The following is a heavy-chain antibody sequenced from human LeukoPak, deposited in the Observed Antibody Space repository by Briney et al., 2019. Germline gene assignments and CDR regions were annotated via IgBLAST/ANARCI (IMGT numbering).Heavy chain of an antibody. Sequence: ASVKVSCKASGYTFSSYDINWVRQATGQGLEWMGWMNPGSGNTGYAQKFQGRVTMTRSASISTAYMELSGLTSEDTAVYYCARGQTSSWSVFCLLGFWGQGPLVTVPS. J-gene: IGHJ4*02. CDR3: ARGQTSSWSVFCLLGF. V-gene: IGHV1-8*01. CDR2: MNPGSGNT. D-gene: IGHD3-3*01. CDR1: GYTFSSYD.